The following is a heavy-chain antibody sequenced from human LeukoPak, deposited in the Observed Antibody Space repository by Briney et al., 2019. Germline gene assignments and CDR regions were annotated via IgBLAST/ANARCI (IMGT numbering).Heavy chain of an antibody. CDR3: ARGDPYYDSSGDAFDI. CDR1: GFTFDDYG. CDR2: INWNGGST. Sequence: RTGGSLRLSCAASGFTFDDYGMSWVRQAPGKGLECVSGINWNGGSTGYADSVKGRFTISRDNAKNSLYLQMNSLRAEDTALYHCARGDPYYDSSGDAFDIWGQGTMVTVSS. D-gene: IGHD3-22*01. J-gene: IGHJ3*02. V-gene: IGHV3-20*01.